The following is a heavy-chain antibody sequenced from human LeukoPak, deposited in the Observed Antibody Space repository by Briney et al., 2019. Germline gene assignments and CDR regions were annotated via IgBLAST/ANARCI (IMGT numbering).Heavy chain of an antibody. CDR2: MNPNSGNT. J-gene: IGHJ5*02. Sequence: GASVKVSCKASGYTFTSYDINWVRQATGQGLECMGWMNPNSGNTGYAQKFQGRVTMTRNTSISTAYMELSSLRSEDTAVYYCARGPGIVGVVMKPAFMIWFDPWGQGTLVTVSS. CDR1: GYTFTSYD. V-gene: IGHV1-8*01. CDR3: ARGPGIVGVVMKPAFMIWFDP. D-gene: IGHD3-3*01.